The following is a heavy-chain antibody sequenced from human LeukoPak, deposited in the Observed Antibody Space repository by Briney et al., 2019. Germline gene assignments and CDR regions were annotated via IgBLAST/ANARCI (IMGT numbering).Heavy chain of an antibody. CDR2: IDPIDSYT. Sequence: GESLKISCKGSGYSFTSYWISWVRQMPGKGLEWMGRIDPIDSYTNYSPSFQGHVTISADKSISTAYLQWSSLKDSDTAMYYCAIPPSSSGWYLGYWGQGTLVTVSS. J-gene: IGHJ4*02. CDR3: AIPPSSSGWYLGY. V-gene: IGHV5-10-1*01. CDR1: GYSFTSYW. D-gene: IGHD6-19*01.